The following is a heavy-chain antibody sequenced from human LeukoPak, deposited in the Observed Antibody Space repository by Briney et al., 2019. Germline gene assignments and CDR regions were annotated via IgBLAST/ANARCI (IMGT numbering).Heavy chain of an antibody. CDR1: GYTFTVYY. J-gene: IGHJ4*02. CDR2: ISPNSGGT. D-gene: IGHD4-23*01. Sequence: ASVTVSFMCSGYTFTVYYIHWVRQAPGQGRGRMGWISPNSGGTNYAQNFQGRVTMTRDTSISTAYMELSGLRIDDTAVYYCARNYGGTSKYFDYWGQGTLVTVSS. V-gene: IGHV1-2*02. CDR3: ARNYGGTSKYFDY.